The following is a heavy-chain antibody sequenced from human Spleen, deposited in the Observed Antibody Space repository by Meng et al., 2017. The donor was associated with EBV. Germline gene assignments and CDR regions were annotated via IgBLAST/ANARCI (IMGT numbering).Heavy chain of an antibody. Sequence: VQLVGSGGGLVKPGGSLRRSCAASGSTFSQAWMSWVRQAPGKGLEWVGRIKSKTDGGTTDYAAPAKGRFTISRDDSKNTLYLQMNSLKTEDTAVYYCTTLSAAAGYPWGQGTLVTVSS. CDR3: TTLSAAAGYP. D-gene: IGHD6-13*01. V-gene: IGHV3-15*01. CDR1: GSTFSQAW. J-gene: IGHJ5*02. CDR2: IKSKTDGGTT.